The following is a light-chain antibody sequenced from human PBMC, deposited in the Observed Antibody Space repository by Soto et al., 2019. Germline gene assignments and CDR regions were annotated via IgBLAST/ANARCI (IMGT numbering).Light chain of an antibody. V-gene: IGKV3-20*01. CDR3: QQYGSSEII. CDR2: DTS. Sequence: EFVLTQSPGTLSLSPGERATLSCRASQSLADSFIAWYQQKPGQAHRLLIYDTSSRASGIPDRFSGSGSGTDFTLTISRLEAEDVTVFCCQQYGSSEIIFGQGTRLEIK. J-gene: IGKJ5*01. CDR1: QSLADSF.